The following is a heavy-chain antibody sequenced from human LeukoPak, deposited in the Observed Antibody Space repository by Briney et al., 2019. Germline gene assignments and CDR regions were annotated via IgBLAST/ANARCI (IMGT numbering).Heavy chain of an antibody. CDR3: AKGMGYAYTTSYFDS. J-gene: IGHJ4*02. CDR1: GFTVSSNY. CDR2: INWNSGNI. Sequence: GGSLRLSCAASGFTVSSNYMSWVRQAPGKGLERVSGINWNSGNICYADSVKGRFTISRDNAKKSLYLQMNSLRPEDTAFYYCAKGMGYAYTTSYFDSWGQGTLVTVSS. D-gene: IGHD3-16*01. V-gene: IGHV3-9*01.